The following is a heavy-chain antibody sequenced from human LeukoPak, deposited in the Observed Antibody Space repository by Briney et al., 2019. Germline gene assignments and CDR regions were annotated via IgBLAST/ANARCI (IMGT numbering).Heavy chain of an antibody. CDR3: ARGGYRRWFDP. J-gene: IGHJ5*02. CDR1: GGSISSSSYY. D-gene: IGHD5-18*01. CDR2: IYYSGST. Sequence: SETLSFTCTVSGGSISSSSYYWGWIRQPPGKGLEWIGSIYYSGSTYYNPSLKSRVTISVDTSKNQFSLKLSSVTAADTAVYYCARGGYRRWFDPWGQGTLVTVSS. V-gene: IGHV4-39*07.